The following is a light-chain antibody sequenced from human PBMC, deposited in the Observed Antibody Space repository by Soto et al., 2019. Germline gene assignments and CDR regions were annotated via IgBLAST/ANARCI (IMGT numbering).Light chain of an antibody. CDR3: QQYGSSQIT. CDR1: QSVSSSY. CDR2: GAS. J-gene: IGKJ5*01. V-gene: IGKV3-20*01. Sequence: EIVLTQSPGTLSLSPGERATLSCRASQSVSSSYLAWYQQKPGQAPRLLIYGASSRATGIPDRFSGSGSGTDFTLTISRLEPEDCAVYYCQQYGSSQITFGQGTRLEIK.